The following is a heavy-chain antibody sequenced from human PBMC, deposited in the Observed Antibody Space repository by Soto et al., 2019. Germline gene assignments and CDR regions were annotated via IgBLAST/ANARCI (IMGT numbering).Heavy chain of an antibody. Sequence: PSQTLSPTCAISGDSVSSNTAAWNWIRSSPSRGLEWLGRTYYRSNWRHDYAVSVKSRITVNPDTSKNHFSPQLNSVTPDDTAVYYCERGVAGSGFDLWGQGTMVTVYS. CDR1: GDSVSSNTAA. D-gene: IGHD6-19*01. V-gene: IGHV6-1*01. CDR2: TYYRSNWRH. CDR3: ERGVAGSGFDL. J-gene: IGHJ4*02.